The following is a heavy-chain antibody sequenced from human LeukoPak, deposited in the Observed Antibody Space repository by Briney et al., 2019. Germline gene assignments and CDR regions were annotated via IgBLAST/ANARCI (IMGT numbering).Heavy chain of an antibody. CDR2: IYHIGST. V-gene: IGHV4-59*01. CDR1: GGSISDYY. J-gene: IGHJ4*02. CDR3: ARAAYSGSYHSDY. Sequence: SETLYLTCTISGGSISDYYWTWIRQPPGKGLEWIGYIYHIGSTNYNPSLKSRVTISVDTSKNQFSLKLSSVTAADTAVYYCARAAYSGSYHSDYWGQGTLVTVSS. D-gene: IGHD1-26*01.